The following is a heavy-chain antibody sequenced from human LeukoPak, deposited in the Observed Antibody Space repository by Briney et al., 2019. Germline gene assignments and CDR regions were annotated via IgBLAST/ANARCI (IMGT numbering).Heavy chain of an antibody. D-gene: IGHD3-16*01. V-gene: IGHV4-59*08. CDR2: IYYSGST. J-gene: IGHJ6*03. Sequence: PSETLSLTCTVSGGSISSYHWSWIRQPPGKGLEWIGYIYYSGSTNYNPSLKSRVTISVDTSKNQFSLKLSSVTAADTAVYYCARGAIPRRYDYYYYYIDVWGEGTTVTVSS. CDR1: GGSISSYH. CDR3: ARGAIPRRYDYYYYYIDV.